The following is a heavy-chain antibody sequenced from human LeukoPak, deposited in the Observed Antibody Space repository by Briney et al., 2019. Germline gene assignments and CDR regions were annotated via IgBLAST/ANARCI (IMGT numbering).Heavy chain of an antibody. D-gene: IGHD6-19*01. CDR2: IYYSGST. Sequence: SETLSLTCTVSGGSISSYYWSWIRQPPGKGLEWIGYIYYSGSTNYNPSLKSRVTISVDTSKDQFSLELTSVTAADTAVYYCARTIAVAGTVSFDYWGQGILVTVSS. J-gene: IGHJ4*02. CDR1: GGSISSYY. V-gene: IGHV4-59*12. CDR3: ARTIAVAGTVSFDY.